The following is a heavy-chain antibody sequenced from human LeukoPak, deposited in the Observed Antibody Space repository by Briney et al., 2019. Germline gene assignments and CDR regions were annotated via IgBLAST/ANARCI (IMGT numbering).Heavy chain of an antibody. V-gene: IGHV3-7*01. CDR1: GFTFRDYW. CDR2: VKQDGTEK. D-gene: IGHD6-13*01. Sequence: GGSLRLSCEASGFTFRDYWMTWVRQALGKGLEWVANVKQDGTEKFYVDSVKGRLTISRDNGKNSLYLQMNSLRVEDTAIYYCARAGGTSWADYWGQGTLVTVSS. J-gene: IGHJ4*02. CDR3: ARAGGTSWADY.